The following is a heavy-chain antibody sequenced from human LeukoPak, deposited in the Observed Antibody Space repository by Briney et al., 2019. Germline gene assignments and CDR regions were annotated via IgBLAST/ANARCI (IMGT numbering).Heavy chain of an antibody. J-gene: IGHJ5*02. CDR2: IWYDGSNK. V-gene: IGHV3-33*06. Sequence: VGSLRLSCAASGFTFSRYGMHWVRQAPGKGLEWAAVIWYDGSNKYYADSVKGRFTISRDNSKNTLYLQMNSLRAEDTAVYYCAKGPLAAAGTFDPWGQGTLVTVSS. CDR1: GFTFSRYG. D-gene: IGHD6-13*01. CDR3: AKGPLAAAGTFDP.